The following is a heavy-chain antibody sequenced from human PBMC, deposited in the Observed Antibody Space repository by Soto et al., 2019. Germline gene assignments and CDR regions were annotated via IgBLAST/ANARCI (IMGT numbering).Heavy chain of an antibody. CDR1: GYTFTSYY. Sequence: GASVKVSCKASGYTFTSYYMHWVRQAPGQGLEWMGIINPSGGSTSYAQKFQGRVTMTRDTSTSTVYMELSSLRSEDTAVYYCARGRRVSIAVILRWAFDPWGQGTLVTVFS. CDR3: ARGRRVSIAVILRWAFDP. V-gene: IGHV1-46*01. CDR2: INPSGGST. D-gene: IGHD6-19*01. J-gene: IGHJ5*02.